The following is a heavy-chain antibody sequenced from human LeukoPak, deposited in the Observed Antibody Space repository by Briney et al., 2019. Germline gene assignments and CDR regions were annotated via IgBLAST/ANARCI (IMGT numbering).Heavy chain of an antibody. CDR3: ARRTYYYGSGSYYTPPYYYYYMDV. D-gene: IGHD3-10*01. CDR2: ISSSSSYI. CDR1: GFTFSSYS. V-gene: IGHV3-21*01. J-gene: IGHJ6*03. Sequence: PGGSLRLSCAASGFTFSSYSMNWVRQAPGKGLEWVSSISSSSSYIYYADSVKGRFTISRDNAKNSLYLQMDSLRAEDTAVYYCARRTYYYGSGSYYTPPYYYYYMDVWGKGTTVTISS.